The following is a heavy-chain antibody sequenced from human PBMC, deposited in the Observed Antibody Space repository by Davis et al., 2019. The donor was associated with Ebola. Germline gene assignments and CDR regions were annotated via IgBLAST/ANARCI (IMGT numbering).Heavy chain of an antibody. Sequence: GSLRLSCTVSGGSISSYYWSWILQPPGKGLEWIGYIYYSGSTNYNPSLKSRVTISVDTSKNQFSLKLSSVTAADTAVYYCARVNGGGYDYPWGQGTLVTVSS. CDR3: ARVNGGGYDYP. J-gene: IGHJ5*02. CDR1: GGSISSYY. V-gene: IGHV4-59*01. D-gene: IGHD5-12*01. CDR2: IYYSGST.